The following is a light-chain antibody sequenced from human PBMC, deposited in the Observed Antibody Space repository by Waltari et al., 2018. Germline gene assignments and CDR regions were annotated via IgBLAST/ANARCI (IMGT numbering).Light chain of an antibody. J-gene: IGKJ1*01. CDR3: QQYYSNPAT. CDR1: QGISSY. V-gene: IGKV1-8*01. Sequence: AIRITQSPSSLSASTGDRVTITCRASQGISSYLAWYQQKPGKAPTGLIYAASTLQSGVPSRFSGSGSGTDFTLTISCLQSEDFAIYYCQQYYSNPATFGQGTKVEIK. CDR2: AAS.